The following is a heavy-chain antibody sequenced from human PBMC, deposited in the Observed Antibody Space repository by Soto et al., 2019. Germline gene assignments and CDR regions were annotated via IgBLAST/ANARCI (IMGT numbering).Heavy chain of an antibody. CDR2: ISYDGSNT. Sequence: QVQLVESGGGVVQPGRSLRLSCAASGFTFRIYGMRWVRQAQGKGLEWVALISYDGSNTYYADSVKGRFTISRDNSKTTLYLQMNSLRAEDTAVYYCAKVYGSGNYPGRVRAHYYGMDVWGQGTTVTVSS. CDR3: AKVYGSGNYPGRVRAHYYGMDV. V-gene: IGHV3-30*18. J-gene: IGHJ6*02. D-gene: IGHD3-10*01. CDR1: GFTFRIYG.